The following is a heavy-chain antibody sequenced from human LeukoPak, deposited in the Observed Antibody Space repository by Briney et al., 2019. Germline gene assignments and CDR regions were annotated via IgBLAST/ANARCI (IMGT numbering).Heavy chain of an antibody. Sequence: KPSETLSLTCAVSDYSISNAYYWGWIRQPPGKGLEWIGSISHGGSTHYNASLNSRVTISLEAPKNQFPLRLSSVTAADTAVYYCARQADVPSSIGYFDFWGQGAPVTVSS. V-gene: IGHV4-38-2*01. CDR3: ARQADVPSSIGYFDF. D-gene: IGHD2/OR15-2a*01. CDR2: ISHGGST. CDR1: DYSISNAYY. J-gene: IGHJ4*02.